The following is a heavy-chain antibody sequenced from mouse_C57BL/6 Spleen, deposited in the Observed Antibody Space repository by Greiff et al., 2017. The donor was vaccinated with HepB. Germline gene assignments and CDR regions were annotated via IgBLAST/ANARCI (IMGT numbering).Heavy chain of an antibody. Sequence: VKLMESGAELARPGASVKLSCKASGYTFTSYGISWVKQRTGQGLEWIGEIYPRSGNTYYNEKFKGKATLTADKSSSTAYMELRSLTSEDSAVYFCASPLITSYFDYWGQGTTLTVSS. J-gene: IGHJ2*01. D-gene: IGHD2-4*01. CDR3: ASPLITSYFDY. V-gene: IGHV1-81*01. CDR1: GYTFTSYG. CDR2: IYPRSGNT.